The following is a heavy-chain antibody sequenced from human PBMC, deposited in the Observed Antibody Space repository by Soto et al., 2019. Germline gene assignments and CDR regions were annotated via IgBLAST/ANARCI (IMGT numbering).Heavy chain of an antibody. CDR3: ATPGGFGMDV. CDR2: IFPGDAET. Sequence: PXESLKISCQGSGYNVATHWIGWVRHKAGKGLEWMGIIFPGDAETRYSPSFQGHITISADKSISIAYLRWSSLKASDTGMYYCATPGGFGMDVWGQGTTVTVSS. V-gene: IGHV5-51*01. D-gene: IGHD5-12*01. J-gene: IGHJ6*02. CDR1: GYNVATHW.